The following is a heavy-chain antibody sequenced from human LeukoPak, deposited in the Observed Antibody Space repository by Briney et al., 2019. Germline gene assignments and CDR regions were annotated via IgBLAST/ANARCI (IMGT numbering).Heavy chain of an antibody. D-gene: IGHD1-26*01. V-gene: IGHV3-74*01. CDR2: INIDGSDT. CDR1: GFSFTSYW. CDR3: ARRRIPGRESDAFDI. Sequence: GGSLRLSCAASGFSFTSYWMHWVRQAPGKGLVWVSRINIDGSDTYYADSVKGRFTISRDNSKTTVYLQMNSLSPEDTALYYCARRRIPGRESDAFDIWGQGTMVTVSS. J-gene: IGHJ3*02.